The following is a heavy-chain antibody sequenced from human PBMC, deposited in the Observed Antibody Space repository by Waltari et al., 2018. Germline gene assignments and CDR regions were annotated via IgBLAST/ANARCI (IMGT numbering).Heavy chain of an antibody. D-gene: IGHD6-13*01. V-gene: IGHV4-4*07. Sequence: QVQLQESGPGLVKPSETLSLTCTVSGGSLSGYYWSWIRQPAGKGLEWIGRIYTSERTNHNPSVNSQVTMSIDTSKNQVSLRLSSVTAADTAVYYCARDAYSTDSYFDSWGQGTLVTVSS. CDR1: GGSLSGYY. CDR3: ARDAYSTDSYFDS. CDR2: IYTSERT. J-gene: IGHJ4*02.